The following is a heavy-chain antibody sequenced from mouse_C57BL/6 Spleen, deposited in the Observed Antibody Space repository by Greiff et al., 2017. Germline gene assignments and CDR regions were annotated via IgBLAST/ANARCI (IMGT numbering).Heavy chain of an antibody. D-gene: IGHD3-3*01. V-gene: IGHV2-6-1*01. CDR2: IWSDGST. CDR3: ARHGWQGYFDV. CDR1: GFSLTSYG. Sequence: QVQLKQSGPGLVAPSQSLSITCTVSGFSLTSYGVHWVRQPPGKGLEWLVVIWSDGSTTYNSALKYRLSISKDKSKSQVFLKMNRLQTDDTAVYYCARHGWQGYFDVWGTGTTVTVSA. J-gene: IGHJ1*03.